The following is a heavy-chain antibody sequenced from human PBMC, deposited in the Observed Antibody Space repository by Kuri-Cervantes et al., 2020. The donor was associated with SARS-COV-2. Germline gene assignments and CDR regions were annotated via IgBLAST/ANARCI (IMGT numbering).Heavy chain of an antibody. Sequence: GGSLRLSCAASGFTFSSYSMTWVRQAPGKGLVWVSRINSDGSSTSYADSVKGRFTISRDNAKNTLYLQMNSLRAEDTAVYYCARDVEQLVLVPLDGMDVWGQGTTVTVSS. J-gene: IGHJ6*02. V-gene: IGHV3-74*01. CDR2: INSDGSST. CDR1: GFTFSSYS. D-gene: IGHD6-6*01. CDR3: ARDVEQLVLVPLDGMDV.